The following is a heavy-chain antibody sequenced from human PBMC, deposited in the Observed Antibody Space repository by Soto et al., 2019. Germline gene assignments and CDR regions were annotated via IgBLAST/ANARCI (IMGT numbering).Heavy chain of an antibody. CDR1: GYSFTSYW. V-gene: IGHV5-51*01. CDR3: WRPPIVCSVWYNGMDV. D-gene: IGHD6-19*01. Sequence: PGETLKISCKGSGYSFTSYWIGWVRQMPGKGLEWMGIIYPDDSDTRYSPPFQGQVTISADKSISTAYLQWSSLKASDTAMYYCWRPPIVCSVWYNGMDVSGQGTTVTVSS. J-gene: IGHJ6*02. CDR2: IYPDDSDT.